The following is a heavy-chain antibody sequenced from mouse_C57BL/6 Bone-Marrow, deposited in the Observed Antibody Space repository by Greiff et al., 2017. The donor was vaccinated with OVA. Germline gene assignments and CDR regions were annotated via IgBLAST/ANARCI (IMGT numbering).Heavy chain of an antibody. D-gene: IGHD1-1*01. Sequence: EVQVVESGGDLVKPGGSLKLSCAASGFTFSSYGMSWVRQTPDKRLEWVATISSGGSYTYYPDSVKGRFTISRDNAKNTLYLQMSSLKSEDTAMYYCARHSFYYGSRYWGQGTLVTVSA. CDR2: ISSGGSYT. V-gene: IGHV5-6*01. CDR3: ARHSFYYGSRY. J-gene: IGHJ3*01. CDR1: GFTFSSYG.